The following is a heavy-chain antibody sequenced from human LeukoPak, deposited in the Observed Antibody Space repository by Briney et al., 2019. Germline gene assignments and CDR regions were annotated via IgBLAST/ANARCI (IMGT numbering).Heavy chain of an antibody. J-gene: IGHJ5*02. D-gene: IGHD2-21*02. CDR1: GGSFSDYY. CDR3: ARGARVTGFDP. CDR2: IYHSGST. Sequence: SETLSLTCAVYGGSFSDYYWSWIRQPPGKGLEWIGYIYHSGSTYYNPSLKSRVTISVDRSKNQFSLKLSSVTAADTAVYYCARGARVTGFDPWGQGTLVTVSS. V-gene: IGHV4-34*01.